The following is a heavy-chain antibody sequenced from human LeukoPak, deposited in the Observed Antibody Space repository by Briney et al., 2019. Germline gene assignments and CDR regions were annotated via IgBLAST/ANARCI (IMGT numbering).Heavy chain of an antibody. CDR1: GFTFSSSA. J-gene: IGHJ4*02. CDR3: AKSPATYYFDY. Sequence: GGSLRLSCAASGFTFSSSAMSWVRQAPGKGLEWVSAISNNGGYTYYADSVKGRFTISRDNSKNTLYLQMNSLRAEDTAVYYCAKSPATYYFDYWGQGTLVTVSS. CDR2: ISNNGGYT. V-gene: IGHV3-23*01.